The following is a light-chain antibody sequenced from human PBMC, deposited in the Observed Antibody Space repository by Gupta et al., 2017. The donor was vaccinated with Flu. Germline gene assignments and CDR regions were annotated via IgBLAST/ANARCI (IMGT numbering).Light chain of an antibody. Sequence: QSVLPQPPSASGTPGQRVTIPCSGSSSNIGSNTVNWYQQLPGTAPKLLIYSNNQRPSGVPDRFSGSKSGTSASLAISGLQSEDDADYYCGAWDDSLNGPNWVFGGGTKLTVL. CDR2: SNN. CDR3: GAWDDSLNGPNWV. CDR1: SSNIGSNT. V-gene: IGLV1-44*01. J-gene: IGLJ3*02.